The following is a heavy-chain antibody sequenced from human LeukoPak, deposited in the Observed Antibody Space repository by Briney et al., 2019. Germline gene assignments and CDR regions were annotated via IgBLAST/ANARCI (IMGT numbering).Heavy chain of an antibody. D-gene: IGHD1-26*01. CDR1: GFTFSSYA. Sequence: GGSLRLSCAASGFTFSSYAMSWVRQAPGKGLEWVSGISGSGGSTYYADSVKGRFTISRDNAKNSLYLQMNSLRAEDTAVYYCARAPLELYFDYWGQGTLVTVSS. CDR2: ISGSGGST. CDR3: ARAPLELYFDY. V-gene: IGHV3-23*01. J-gene: IGHJ4*02.